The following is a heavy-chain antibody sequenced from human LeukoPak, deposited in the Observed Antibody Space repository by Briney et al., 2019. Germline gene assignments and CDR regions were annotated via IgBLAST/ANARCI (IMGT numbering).Heavy chain of an antibody. CDR2: ISSSSSYI. Sequence: GGSLRLSCAASGFTFSSYSMNWVRQAPGKGLEWVSSISSSSSYIYYADSMKGRFTISRDNAKNSLYLQMNSLRAEDTAVYYCARDGAAAGPYGPDYWGQGTLVTVSS. V-gene: IGHV3-21*04. J-gene: IGHJ4*02. D-gene: IGHD6-13*01. CDR1: GFTFSSYS. CDR3: ARDGAAAGPYGPDY.